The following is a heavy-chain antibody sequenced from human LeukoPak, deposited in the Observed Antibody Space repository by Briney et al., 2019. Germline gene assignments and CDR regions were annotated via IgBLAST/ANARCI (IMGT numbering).Heavy chain of an antibody. Sequence: ASVKVSCKASGYTFTNYYLHWVRQAPGQGLEWMAMINPSGGSATYAQKFQGRVTMTRDTSISTAYMELSRLRSDDTAVYYCATGDIVVVVAATPWYYYMDVWGKGTTVTVSS. CDR1: GYTFTNYY. J-gene: IGHJ6*03. D-gene: IGHD2-15*01. CDR2: INPSGGSA. V-gene: IGHV1-46*01. CDR3: ATGDIVVVVAATPWYYYMDV.